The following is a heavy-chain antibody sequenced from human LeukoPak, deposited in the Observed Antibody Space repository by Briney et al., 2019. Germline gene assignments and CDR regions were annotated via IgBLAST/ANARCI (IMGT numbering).Heavy chain of an antibody. CDR1: GFTFDDYG. D-gene: IGHD3-3*01. J-gene: IGHJ4*02. V-gene: IGHV3-20*04. CDR3: AKVTGGVATGPFDY. CDR2: INWNGGST. Sequence: PGGSLRLSCAASGFTFDDYGMSWVRQAPGKGLEWVSGINWNGGSTGYADSVKGRFTISRDNSKNTLYLQMNSLRTEDTAIYYCAKVTGGVATGPFDYWGQGTLVTVSS.